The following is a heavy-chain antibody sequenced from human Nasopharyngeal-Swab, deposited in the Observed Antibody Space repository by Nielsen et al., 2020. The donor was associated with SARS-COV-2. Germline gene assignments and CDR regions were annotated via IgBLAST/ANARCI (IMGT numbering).Heavy chain of an antibody. Sequence: GESLKTSCAASGFTFTSYWMHWVRQVPGKGLVWVSRINTDGTTTTYADSVKGRFTISRDNAKNTLYLQMNNLRVEDTGVYYCVRAGYSGTYGLFDYWGQGTLVTVSS. J-gene: IGHJ4*02. V-gene: IGHV3-74*01. CDR1: GFTFTSYW. CDR3: VRAGYSGTYGLFDY. CDR2: INTDGTTT. D-gene: IGHD1-26*01.